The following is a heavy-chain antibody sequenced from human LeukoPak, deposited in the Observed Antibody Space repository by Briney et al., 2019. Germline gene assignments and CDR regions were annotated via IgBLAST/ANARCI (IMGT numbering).Heavy chain of an antibody. V-gene: IGHV3-48*03. CDR1: GFTSSSYE. D-gene: IGHD4-11*01. CDR2: ITSSGNTM. Sequence: GGSLRLSCAASGFTSSSYEMNWVRQAPGKGLEWVSFITSSGNTMYYADSVKGRFTISRDNAKNSLYLQMNSLRADDTAVYYCARLRSKYWFDPWGQGTLVTVSS. J-gene: IGHJ5*02. CDR3: ARLRSKYWFDP.